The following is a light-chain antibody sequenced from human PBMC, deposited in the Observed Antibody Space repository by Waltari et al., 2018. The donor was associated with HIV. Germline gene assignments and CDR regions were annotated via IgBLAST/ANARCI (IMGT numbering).Light chain of an antibody. CDR1: RNVRNW. CDR3: QQFNYYWT. J-gene: IGKJ1*01. Sequence: DIQMTQSPSTLSASVGDRVTITCRASRNVRNWLAWYQQKPGKAPKLLIYKVSTLESGVPSRFSGSGAGTEFTLTISSLQPDDFATYYCQQFNYYWTFGQGTKVDVK. CDR2: KVS. V-gene: IGKV1-5*03.